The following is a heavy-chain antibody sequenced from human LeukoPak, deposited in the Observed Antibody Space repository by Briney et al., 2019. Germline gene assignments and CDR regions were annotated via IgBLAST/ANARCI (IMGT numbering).Heavy chain of an antibody. J-gene: IGHJ4*02. D-gene: IGHD3-16*01. CDR3: ARKMITFGGVEGGGLLLGY. V-gene: IGHV1-18*01. CDR2: ISAYNGNT. CDR1: GYTFTSYG. Sequence: GASVKVSCKASGYTFTSYGISWVRQAPGQGLEWMGWISAYNGNTNYAQKLQGRVTMTTDTSTSTAYMELRSLRSDDTAVYYCARKMITFGGVEGGGLLLGYWGQGTLVTVSS.